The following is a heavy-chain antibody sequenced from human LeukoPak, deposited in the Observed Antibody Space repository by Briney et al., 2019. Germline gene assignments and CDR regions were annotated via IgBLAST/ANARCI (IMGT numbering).Heavy chain of an antibody. V-gene: IGHV1-18*01. CDR3: ATATQPRGYFLH. CDR1: GYTFTTYS. Sequence: ASVKVSCKASGYTFTTYSLAWVRHAPGQSLERMGWISVNNGGTNYAQSFQDRVTLTRKPSTNTAYLELRSLRSDDTAIIYCATATQPRGYFLHWGQGTLVTVSS. CDR2: ISVNNGGT. D-gene: IGHD2-2*01. J-gene: IGHJ1*01.